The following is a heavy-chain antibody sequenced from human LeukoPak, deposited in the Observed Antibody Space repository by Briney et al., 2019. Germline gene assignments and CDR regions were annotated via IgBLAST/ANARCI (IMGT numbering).Heavy chain of an antibody. CDR3: ARSGLFYYYYGMDV. CDR1: GGSISSGGYY. V-gene: IGHV4-61*08. Sequence: SETLSLTCTVSGGSISSGGYYWSWIRQHPGKGLEWIGYIYYSGSTNYNPSLKSRVTISVDTSKNQFSLKLSSVTAADTAVYYCARSGLFYYYYGMDVWGQGTTVTDSS. CDR2: IYYSGST. D-gene: IGHD4/OR15-4a*01. J-gene: IGHJ6*02.